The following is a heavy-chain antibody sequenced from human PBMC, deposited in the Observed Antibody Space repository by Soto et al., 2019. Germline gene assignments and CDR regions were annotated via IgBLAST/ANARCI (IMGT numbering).Heavy chain of an antibody. D-gene: IGHD1-26*01. V-gene: IGHV1-69*13. CDR1: GGTFSSYA. Sequence: GASVKVSCKASGGTFSSYAISWVRQAPGQGLEWMGGIIPIFGTANYAQKFQGRVTITADESTSTAYMELSSLRSEDTAVYYCARVVGATTAVASDIWGPGTMVTV. J-gene: IGHJ3*02. CDR3: ARVVGATTAVASDI. CDR2: IIPIFGTA.